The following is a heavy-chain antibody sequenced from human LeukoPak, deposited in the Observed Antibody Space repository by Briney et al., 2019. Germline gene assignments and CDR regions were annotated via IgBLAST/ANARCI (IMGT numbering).Heavy chain of an antibody. CDR2: IYYSGST. V-gene: IGHV4-59*01. Sequence: PSEILSLTCTVSGESISGFYWNWIRQPPGKGLEWIGYIYYSGSTNYNPSLKSRVTISVDTSKNQFSLKLSSVTAADTAVYYCARTGVTAAEHAFDIWGQGTMVTVSS. CDR1: GESISGFY. CDR3: ARTGVTAAEHAFDI. J-gene: IGHJ3*02. D-gene: IGHD6-13*01.